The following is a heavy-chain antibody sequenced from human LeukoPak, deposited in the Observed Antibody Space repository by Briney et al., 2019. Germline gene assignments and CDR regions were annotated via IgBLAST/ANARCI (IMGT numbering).Heavy chain of an antibody. CDR1: GFTFSSHA. CDR2: ISDRGDKT. D-gene: IGHD1-26*01. CDR3: AKDWSCDY. J-gene: IGHJ4*02. V-gene: IGHV3-23*01. Sequence: PGGSLRLSCAASGFTFSSHAMTWVRQAPGKGLEWVSAISDRGDKTHYADSVKGRFTISRDNYKNTLYLQMSSLRAEDTAIYYCAKDWSCDYWGQGTLVSLSS.